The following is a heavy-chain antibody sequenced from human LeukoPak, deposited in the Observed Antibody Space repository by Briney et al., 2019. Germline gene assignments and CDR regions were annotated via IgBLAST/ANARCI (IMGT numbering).Heavy chain of an antibody. CDR2: INHSGST. Sequence: SETLSLTCAVYGGSFSSYYWNWIRQPPGKGLEWIGEINHSGSTNYNPSLKSRVTISVDTSKNQFSLKLSSVTAADTAVYYCARGYWDCSGGSCYSFSPYYYYYYMDVWGKGTTVTVSS. CDR3: ARGYWDCSGGSCYSFSPYYYYYYMDV. V-gene: IGHV4-34*01. J-gene: IGHJ6*03. D-gene: IGHD2-15*01. CDR1: GGSFSSYY.